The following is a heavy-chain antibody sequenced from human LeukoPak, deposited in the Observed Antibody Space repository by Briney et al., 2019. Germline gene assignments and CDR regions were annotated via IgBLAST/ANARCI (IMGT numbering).Heavy chain of an antibody. CDR3: AGAVYYYGMDV. V-gene: IGHV4-39*01. Sequence: SETLSLTCTVSGGSISSSSYYWGWIRQPPGKGLEWIGSIYYSGSTYYNPSLKSRVTISVDTSKNQFSLKLSSVTAADTAVYYCAGAVYYYGMDVWGQGTTVTVSS. J-gene: IGHJ6*02. CDR2: IYYSGST. CDR1: GGSISSSSYY. D-gene: IGHD2-8*01.